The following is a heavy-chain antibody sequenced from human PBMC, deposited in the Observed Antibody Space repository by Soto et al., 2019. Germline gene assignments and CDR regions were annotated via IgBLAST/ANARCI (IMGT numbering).Heavy chain of an antibody. V-gene: IGHV4-31*03. Sequence: PSETLSLTCTVSGGSISSGGYYWSWIRQHPGKGLEWIGYIYYSGSTYYNPSLKSRVTISVDTSKNQFSLKLSSVTAADTAVYYCARDPILAAAGTYGMDVWGQGTTVTVSS. CDR3: ARDPILAAAGTYGMDV. D-gene: IGHD6-13*01. J-gene: IGHJ6*02. CDR2: IYYSGST. CDR1: GGSISSGGYY.